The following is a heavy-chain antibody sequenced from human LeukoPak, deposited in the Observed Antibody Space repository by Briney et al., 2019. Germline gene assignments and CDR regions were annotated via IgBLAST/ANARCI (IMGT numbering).Heavy chain of an antibody. J-gene: IGHJ4*02. CDR3: AKDSTHYRVWDDYDSRGLYY. Sequence: GGSLRLSCTVSGFTVSSNSMSWVRQAPGKGLEWVSFIYSDNTHYSDSVKGRFTISRDNSKNTLYLQMNSLRAEDTAVYYCAKDSTHYRVWDDYDSRGLYYWGQGTLVTVSS. V-gene: IGHV3-66*03. D-gene: IGHD3-22*01. CDR2: IYSDNT. CDR1: GFTVSSNS.